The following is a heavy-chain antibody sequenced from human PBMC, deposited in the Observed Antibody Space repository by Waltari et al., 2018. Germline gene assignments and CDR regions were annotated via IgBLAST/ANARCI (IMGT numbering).Heavy chain of an antibody. CDR1: GGSISSGSYY. V-gene: IGHV4-61*02. CDR3: ARDQFAVAGSFDP. J-gene: IGHJ5*02. Sequence: QVQLQESGPGLVKPSQTLSLTCTVSGGSISSGSYYWSWIRQPAGKGLEWIGRIYTSGSTNYNPSLKSRVTISVDTSKNQFSLKLSSVTAADTAVYYCARDQFAVAGSFDPWGQGTLVTVSS. CDR2: IYTSGST. D-gene: IGHD6-19*01.